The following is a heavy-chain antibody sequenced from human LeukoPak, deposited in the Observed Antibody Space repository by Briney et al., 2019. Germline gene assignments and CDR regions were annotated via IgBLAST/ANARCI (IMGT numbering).Heavy chain of an antibody. Sequence: GASVKVSCKASGGTFISYAINWVRQAPGQGLEWMGRIIPIFGTANYAQKFQGRVTITTDESTSTAYMELSSLRSEDTAVYYCARERPHYNIVVVTAMSYYYYYMDVWGKGTTVTVSS. CDR1: GGTFISYA. CDR2: IIPIFGTA. V-gene: IGHV1-69*05. J-gene: IGHJ6*03. D-gene: IGHD2-21*02. CDR3: ARERPHYNIVVVTAMSYYYYYMDV.